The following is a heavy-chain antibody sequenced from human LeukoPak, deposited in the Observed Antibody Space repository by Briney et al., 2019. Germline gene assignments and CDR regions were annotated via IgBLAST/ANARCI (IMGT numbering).Heavy chain of an antibody. J-gene: IGHJ4*02. CDR1: GYSFTSYW. D-gene: IGHD4-17*01. CDR3: ARQGHDYGDYPYFDY. CDR2: IYPGDSDT. Sequence: GESLKISCKGSGYSFTSYWIGWVRQMPGKGLEWMGIIYPGDSDTRYSPPFQGQVTISADKSISTAYLQWSSLKASDTAMYYCARQGHDYGDYPYFDYWGQGTLVTVSS. V-gene: IGHV5-51*01.